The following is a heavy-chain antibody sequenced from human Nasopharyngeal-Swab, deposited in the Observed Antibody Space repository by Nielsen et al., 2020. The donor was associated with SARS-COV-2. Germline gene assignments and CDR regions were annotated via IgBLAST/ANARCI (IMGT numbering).Heavy chain of an antibody. D-gene: IGHD3-16*01. V-gene: IGHV3-74*01. Sequence: VGSLRLSCAASGFTLSNYWIHWVRQTPGKGLLWVSRINTDASRTSYADSVKGRFTISRDNAKNTVYLQMNSLRGEDTAVYYCTRVDVHDAFDMWGQGTMVTVSS. CDR2: INTDASRT. J-gene: IGHJ3*02. CDR3: TRVDVHDAFDM. CDR1: GFTLSNYW.